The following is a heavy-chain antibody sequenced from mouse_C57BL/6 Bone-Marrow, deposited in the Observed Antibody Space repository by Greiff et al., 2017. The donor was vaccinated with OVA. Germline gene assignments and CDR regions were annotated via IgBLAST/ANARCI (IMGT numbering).Heavy chain of an antibody. J-gene: IGHJ1*03. CDR2: ISSGSSTI. D-gene: IGHD1-1*01. CDR1: GFTFSDYG. CDR3: TRRYYGRYFDV. Sequence: EVNVVESGGGLVKPGGSLKLSCAASGFTFSDYGMHWVRQAPEKGLEWVAYISSGSSTIYYADTVKGRFTISRDNAKNTLFLQMTSLRSEDTAMYYCTRRYYGRYFDVGGTGTTVTVSS. V-gene: IGHV5-17*01.